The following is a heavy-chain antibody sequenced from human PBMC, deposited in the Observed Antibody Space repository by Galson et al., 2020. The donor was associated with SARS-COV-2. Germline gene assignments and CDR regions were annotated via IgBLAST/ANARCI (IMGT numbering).Heavy chain of an antibody. D-gene: IGHD3-16*01. Sequence: SGPTLVKPTQTLTLTCTFSGFSLSTTGVGVGWIRQPPGKPLEWLALIYWDDDKRYSPSLKNRLTITQDTSNNQVVLTMTNMDPVDTATFYCAHITYRQDAFDIWGQGTMVTVSS. CDR2: IYWDDDK. CDR3: AHITYRQDAFDI. V-gene: IGHV2-5*02. CDR1: GFSLSTTGVG. J-gene: IGHJ3*02.